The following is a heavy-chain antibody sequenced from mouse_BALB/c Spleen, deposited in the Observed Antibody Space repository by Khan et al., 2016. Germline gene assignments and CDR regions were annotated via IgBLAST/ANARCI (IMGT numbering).Heavy chain of an antibody. J-gene: IGHJ3*01. Sequence: QVTLKESGPGILQPSQTLSLTCSFSGFSLSTSGMGVSWIRQPSGKGLEWLAHIYWGDDKRYNQFLKSRLTIFKDTSSNQVFLKITSVVTADTTTYDVAADDSFAYWGQGTLVTVSA. CDR3: AADDSFAY. CDR2: IYWGDDK. V-gene: IGHV8-12*01. CDR1: GFSLSTSGMG. D-gene: IGHD2-13*01.